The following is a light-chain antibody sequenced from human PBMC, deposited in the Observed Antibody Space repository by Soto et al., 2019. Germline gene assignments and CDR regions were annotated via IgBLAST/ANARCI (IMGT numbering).Light chain of an antibody. V-gene: IGKV3-20*01. CDR3: QQYGSSPWT. Sequence: EIVLTQSPGTLSLSPGERATLSCRASQSVSSSYLAWYQQKPGQAPRLLIYGASSRATGIPDRFSGSGSGTDFTLTISRLEPEDLAVYDCQQYGSSPWTFGRGTKVEIK. J-gene: IGKJ1*01. CDR1: QSVSSSY. CDR2: GAS.